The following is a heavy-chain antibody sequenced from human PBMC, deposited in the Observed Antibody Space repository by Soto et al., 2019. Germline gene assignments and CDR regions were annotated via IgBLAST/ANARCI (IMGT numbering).Heavy chain of an antibody. CDR3: ATVGSYSSGFDP. Sequence: ASVKVSCKVSGYTLTELSMHWVRQAPGKGLEWMGGFDPEDGETIYAQKFQGRVTMTEDTSTDTAYMELSSLRSEDTAVYYCATVGSYSSGFDPWGQGTLVTVS. J-gene: IGHJ5*02. V-gene: IGHV1-24*01. CDR2: FDPEDGET. D-gene: IGHD6-19*01. CDR1: GYTLTELS.